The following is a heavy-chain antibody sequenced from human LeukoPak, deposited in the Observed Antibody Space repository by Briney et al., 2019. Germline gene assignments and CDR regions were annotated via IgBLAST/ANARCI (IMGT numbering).Heavy chain of an antibody. CDR2: ITSNGAYT. D-gene: IGHD1-26*01. V-gene: IGHV3-64*02. J-gene: IGHJ6*03. CDR3: ARVKMRATVIDYYYYYMDV. CDR1: GFTFSDYT. Sequence: PGGSLRLSCAASGFTFSDYTIHWVRHAPGKRLQSVSAITSNGAYTHYADSVKGRFTISRDNSRNAVFLQMGGLRIEDMAVYYCARVKMRATVIDYYYYYMDVWGKGTTVTVSS.